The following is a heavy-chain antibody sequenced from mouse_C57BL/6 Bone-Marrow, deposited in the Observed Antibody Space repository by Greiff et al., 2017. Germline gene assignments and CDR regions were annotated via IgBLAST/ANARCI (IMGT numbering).Heavy chain of an antibody. CDR1: GYAFSSSW. CDR3: AREVRLGMDY. D-gene: IGHD3-2*02. V-gene: IGHV1-82*01. J-gene: IGHJ4*01. CDR2: IYPGDGDT. Sequence: QVQLQQSGPELVKPGASVKISCKASGYAFSSSWMNWVKQRPGQGLEWIGRIYPGDGDTNYNEKFKGKATLTADKSSSTAYMQLSSLTSEDSAVYFCAREVRLGMDYWGQGTSVTVSS.